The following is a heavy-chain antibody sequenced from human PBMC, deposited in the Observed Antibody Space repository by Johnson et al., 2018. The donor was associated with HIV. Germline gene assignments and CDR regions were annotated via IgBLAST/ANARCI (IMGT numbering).Heavy chain of an antibody. CDR2: ISFDGSNK. J-gene: IGHJ3*02. CDR3: AKDFGIVVVKSAFDI. D-gene: IGHD3-22*01. CDR1: GFTFSSYV. Sequence: QVQLVESGGGVVQPGRSLRLSCAASGFTFSSYVMHWVRQAPGKGLEGVAVISFDGSNKYYADSVKGRFTISRDNSKNTLYLQMNSLRAEDTAVYYCAKDFGIVVVKSAFDIWGQGTMVTVSS. V-gene: IGHV3-30*18.